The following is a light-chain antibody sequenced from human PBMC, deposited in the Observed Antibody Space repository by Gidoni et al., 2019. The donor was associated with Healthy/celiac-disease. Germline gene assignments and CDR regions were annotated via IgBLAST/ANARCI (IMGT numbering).Light chain of an antibody. CDR3: QQYNNWPPYT. CDR2: GAS. V-gene: IGKV3-15*01. CDR1: QSVSSN. Sequence: EIVMTQSPATLSVSPGERATLSCRASQSVSSNLAWYQQKPGQAPRLLISGASTRATGIPARFSGSGSGTEFTLTISSLQSEDFVVYYCQQYNNWPPYTFXQXTKLEIK. J-gene: IGKJ2*01.